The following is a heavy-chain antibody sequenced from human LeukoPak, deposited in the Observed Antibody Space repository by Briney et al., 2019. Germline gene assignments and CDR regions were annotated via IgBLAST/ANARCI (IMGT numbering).Heavy chain of an antibody. CDR1: GFTFSNAW. D-gene: IGHD5-24*01. V-gene: IGHV3-15*01. J-gene: IGHJ4*02. CDR3: TTVEMTTMIDY. CDR2: IKSNPDGATT. Sequence: GGSLRLSCAASGFTFSNAWMSWVRQAPGRGLEWVGRIKSNPDGATTDYAAPVKGRFTISRDDSKNTLYMQMNSLKTEDTALYYCTTVEMTTMIDYWGQGTLVTVSS.